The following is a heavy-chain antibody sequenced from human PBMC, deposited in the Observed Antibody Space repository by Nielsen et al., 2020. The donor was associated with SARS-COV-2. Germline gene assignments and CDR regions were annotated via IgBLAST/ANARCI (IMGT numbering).Heavy chain of an antibody. V-gene: IGHV3-48*04. D-gene: IGHD6-19*01. Sequence: GESLKISCAASGFTFSSYWMSWVRQAPGKGLEWVSYISSSGSTIYYADSAKGQFTISRDNAKNSLYLQMNSLRAEDTAVYYCARVQQWLSTSPPDYWGQGTLVTVSS. CDR2: ISSSGSTI. CDR1: GFTFSSYW. CDR3: ARVQQWLSTSPPDY. J-gene: IGHJ4*02.